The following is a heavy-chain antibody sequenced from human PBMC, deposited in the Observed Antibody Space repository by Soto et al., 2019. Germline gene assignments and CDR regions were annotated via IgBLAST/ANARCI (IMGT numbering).Heavy chain of an antibody. D-gene: IGHD3-3*01. CDR3: AKRSDFWSGYYGDY. V-gene: IGHV3-23*01. CDR1: GFTFSSYA. Sequence: PGGSLRLSCAASGFTFSSYAMSWVRQAPGKGLEWVSAISGSGGSTYYADSVKGRFTISRDNSKNTLYLQMNSLRAEDTAVYYCAKRSDFWSGYYGDYWGQGTLVTVSS. CDR2: ISGSGGST. J-gene: IGHJ4*02.